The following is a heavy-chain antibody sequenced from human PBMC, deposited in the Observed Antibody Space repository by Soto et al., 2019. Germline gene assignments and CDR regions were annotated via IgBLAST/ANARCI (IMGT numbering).Heavy chain of an antibody. CDR2: IRNKANDYAT. Sequence: EVQLVESGGGLVQPGGSLKLSCADSGFTFSGSAIHWVRQAPGKGLEWIGRIRNKANDYATAYPVSVRGRFTISRDDSKSTAYLEMNSLKTEDTAMYYCARPGPFDSWGQGTLLTVSS. D-gene: IGHD1-1*01. CDR1: GFTFSGSA. J-gene: IGHJ4*02. CDR3: ARPGPFDS. V-gene: IGHV3-73*01.